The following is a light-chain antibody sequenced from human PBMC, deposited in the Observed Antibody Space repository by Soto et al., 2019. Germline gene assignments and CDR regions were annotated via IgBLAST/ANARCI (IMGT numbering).Light chain of an antibody. CDR3: SSYTSSSTWV. V-gene: IGLV2-14*01. CDR1: SSDIGGHNY. J-gene: IGLJ3*02. Sequence: QSALTQPASVSGSPGQSITISCTGISSDIGGHNYVSWYQHHPGKAPKLIIYEVSDRPSGISARFSASTSGNTASLTISGVQAEDEADYYCSSYTSSSTWVFGGGTKLTVL. CDR2: EVS.